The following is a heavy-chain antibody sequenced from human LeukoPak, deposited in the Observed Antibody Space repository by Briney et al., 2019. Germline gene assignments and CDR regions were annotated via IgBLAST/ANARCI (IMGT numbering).Heavy chain of an antibody. CDR2: IDGSGSS. V-gene: IGHV4-38-2*02. Sequence: SETLSLTCTVSGYSISSGYLWGWIRQPPGQGLEWIGSIDGSGSSYYNPSLKSRVTISVDTSRNQFSLKMTSVTAADTAVYYCARDLMGIAYRGAFYYWGQGTLVTVSS. J-gene: IGHJ4*02. D-gene: IGHD6-13*01. CDR1: GYSISSGYL. CDR3: ARDLMGIAYRGAFYY.